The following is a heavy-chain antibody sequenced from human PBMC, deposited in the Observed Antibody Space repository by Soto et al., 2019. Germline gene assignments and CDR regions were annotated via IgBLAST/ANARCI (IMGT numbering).Heavy chain of an antibody. CDR1: RFTFSSYA. D-gene: IGHD2-8*01. Sequence: GGSLRLSCAASRFTFSSYAMSWVRQAPGKGLEWVSAISGSGGSTYYADSVKGRFTISRDNSKNTLYLQMNSLRAEGTAVYYCAKDCGVYCTNGVCYYYYGMDVWGQGTTVTVSS. CDR3: AKDCGVYCTNGVCYYYYGMDV. V-gene: IGHV3-23*01. CDR2: ISGSGGST. J-gene: IGHJ6*02.